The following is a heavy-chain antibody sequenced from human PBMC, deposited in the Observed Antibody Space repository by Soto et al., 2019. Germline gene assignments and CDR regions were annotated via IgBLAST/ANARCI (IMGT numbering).Heavy chain of an antibody. Sequence: QVQLVESGGGVVQPGTSLRLSCAASGFTFRTHAMHWVRQAPGKGLEWMAVIAYDGNEKFYADSVKGRFTISRDNSTNALYLQIHTLRTEDTAVYYCAKDVGDYVPYNNGMDVWGQGTTVTVSS. J-gene: IGHJ6*02. CDR1: GFTFRTHA. CDR2: IAYDGNEK. CDR3: AKDVGDYVPYNNGMDV. V-gene: IGHV3-30*18. D-gene: IGHD4-17*01.